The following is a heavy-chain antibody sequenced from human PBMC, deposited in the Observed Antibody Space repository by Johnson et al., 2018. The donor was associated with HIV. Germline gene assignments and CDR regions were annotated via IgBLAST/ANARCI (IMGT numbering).Heavy chain of an antibody. CDR3: AKEVPDKFDV. CDR1: GFSFRSYG. J-gene: IGHJ3*01. Sequence: QVQLVESGGGVVQPGGSLRLSCAATGFSFRSYGMHWVRQGPGKGLEWMAFIRYDGSNKFYADSVKGRFTISRDNSKNTLYLQMNSLRPEDTALYYCAKEVPDKFDVWGQRTMVTVSS. CDR2: IRYDGSNK. V-gene: IGHV3-30*02.